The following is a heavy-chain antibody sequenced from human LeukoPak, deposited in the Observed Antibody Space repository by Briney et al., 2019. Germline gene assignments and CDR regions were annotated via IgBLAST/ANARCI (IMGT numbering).Heavy chain of an antibody. CDR2: TSAYNGNT. V-gene: IGHV1-18*01. Sequence: ASVKVSCKASSYTFTRYGISWVRQAPGQGLEWMGWTSAYNGNTNYAQKLQGRVTMTTDTSTSTAYMELRSLRSDDTAVYYCARASSDAFDIWGQGTMVTVSS. J-gene: IGHJ3*02. CDR1: SYTFTRYG. CDR3: ARASSDAFDI.